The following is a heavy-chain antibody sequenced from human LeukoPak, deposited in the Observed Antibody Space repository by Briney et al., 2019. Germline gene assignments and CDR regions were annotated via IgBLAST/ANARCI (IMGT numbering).Heavy chain of an antibody. CDR2: MNPNSGNT. V-gene: IGHV1-8*01. Sequence: ASVKVSCKASGYTFTSYDINWVRQATGQGLEWMGWMNPNSGNTGYAQKFQGRVTMTRNTSISTAYMELSSLRSEDTAVYYCARVGWAAAENVYYYYYMDVWGKGTTVTVSS. D-gene: IGHD6-13*01. CDR3: ARVGWAAAENVYYYYYMDV. J-gene: IGHJ6*03. CDR1: GYTFTSYD.